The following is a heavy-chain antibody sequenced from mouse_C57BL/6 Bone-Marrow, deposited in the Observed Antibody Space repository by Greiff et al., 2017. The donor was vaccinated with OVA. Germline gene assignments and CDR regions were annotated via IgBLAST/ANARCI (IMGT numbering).Heavy chain of an antibody. D-gene: IGHD1-1*01. J-gene: IGHJ3*01. Sequence: EVQLQQSGPELVKPGASVKISCKASGYTFTDYYMNWVKQSHGKSLEWIGDINPNNGGTSYNQKFKGKATLTVDKSSSTAYMELRSLTSEDSAVYYCARHYGSFYWGQGTLVTVSA. CDR3: ARHYGSFY. CDR2: INPNNGGT. CDR1: GYTFTDYY. V-gene: IGHV1-26*01.